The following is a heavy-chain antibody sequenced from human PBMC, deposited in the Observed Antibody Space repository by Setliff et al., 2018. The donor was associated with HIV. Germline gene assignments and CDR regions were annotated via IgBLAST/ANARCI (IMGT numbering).Heavy chain of an antibody. J-gene: IGHJ5*02. CDR2: INTSGST. V-gene: IGHV4-61*02. D-gene: IGHD6-13*01. Sequence: SETLSLTCTVSNGSISSGTFYWNWIRQPAGKGLEWIGRINTSGSTNYNPSLKSRVTISVDKSQNQFSLKLSSVTAADTAVYYCARDFKRYNSPCRFDPWGQGTQVTAPQ. CDR1: NGSISSGTFY. CDR3: ARDFKRYNSPCRFDP.